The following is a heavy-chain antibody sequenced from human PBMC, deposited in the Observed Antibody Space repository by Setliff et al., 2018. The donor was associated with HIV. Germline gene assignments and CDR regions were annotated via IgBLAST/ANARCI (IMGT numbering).Heavy chain of an antibody. J-gene: IGHJ1*01. D-gene: IGHD3-22*01. V-gene: IGHV1-2*02. CDR3: ATIREYYYDSSGQEYFQH. CDR1: GYTFIDYF. Sequence: RASVKVSCKASGYTFIDYFIHWVRQAPGQGLEWMGWISPDNGDTNIPQRFRGRVTMTRDTSINTAYMELSGLRSDDTAVYYCATIREYYYDSSGQEYFQHWGHGTLVTVSS. CDR2: ISPDNGDT.